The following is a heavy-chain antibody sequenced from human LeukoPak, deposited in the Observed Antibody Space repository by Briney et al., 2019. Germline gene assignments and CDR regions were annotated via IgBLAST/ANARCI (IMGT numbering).Heavy chain of an antibody. J-gene: IGHJ4*02. CDR3: ARGGRAYYYDSSGYYGSQFDY. D-gene: IGHD3-22*01. Sequence: GRSLRLSCAASGFTFSSYAMHWVRQAPGKGLEWVAVISYDGSNKYYADPVKGRFTISRDNSKNTLYLQMNSLRAEDTAVYYCARGGRAYYYDSSGYYGSQFDYWGQGTLVTVSS. CDR1: GFTFSSYA. CDR2: ISYDGSNK. V-gene: IGHV3-30-3*01.